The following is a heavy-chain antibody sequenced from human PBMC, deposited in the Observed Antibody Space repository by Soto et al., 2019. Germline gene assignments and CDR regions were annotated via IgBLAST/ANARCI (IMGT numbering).Heavy chain of an antibody. D-gene: IGHD6-13*01. V-gene: IGHV4-59*08. Sequence: QVQLQESGPGLVKPSETLSLTCTVSGGSISSYYWSWIRQPPGKGLEWIGYIYYSGSTNYNPSLKRRVSLSVDTSKNQYPLKLSSVTAADTAVYYCASRDSSSWYYHGMDVWGQGTTVTVSS. J-gene: IGHJ6*02. CDR1: GGSISSYY. CDR2: IYYSGST. CDR3: ASRDSSSWYYHGMDV.